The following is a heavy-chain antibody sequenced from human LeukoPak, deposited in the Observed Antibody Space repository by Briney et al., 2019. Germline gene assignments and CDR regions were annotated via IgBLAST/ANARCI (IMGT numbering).Heavy chain of an antibody. Sequence: SETLSLTCTVSGGSISSYYWSWLRQPPGKGLEWIGYIYYSGTTNYNPSLKSRVTISVDTSKNQFSLKLSSVTAADTAVYYCARIVVVTNYYYYGMDVWGQGTTVTVSS. CDR3: ARIVVVTNYYYYGMDV. J-gene: IGHJ6*02. D-gene: IGHD2-21*02. CDR1: GGSISSYY. V-gene: IGHV4-59*12. CDR2: IYYSGTT.